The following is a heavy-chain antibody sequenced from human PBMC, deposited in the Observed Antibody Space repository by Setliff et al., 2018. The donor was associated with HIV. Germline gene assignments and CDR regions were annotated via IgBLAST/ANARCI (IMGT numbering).Heavy chain of an antibody. J-gene: IGHJ4*02. V-gene: IGHV4-61*02. D-gene: IGHD2-21*02. CDR1: GDSISSDSFF. CDR2: IYTSGST. Sequence: SETLSLTCTVSGDSISSDSFFWSWIRQPAGKGLEWIGRIYTSGSTNYNPSLKSRVTISVDTSKNQVSLKLSSVTAADTAVYYCATFPTTVTALGSNYWGQGTLVTVSS. CDR3: ATFPTTVTALGSNY.